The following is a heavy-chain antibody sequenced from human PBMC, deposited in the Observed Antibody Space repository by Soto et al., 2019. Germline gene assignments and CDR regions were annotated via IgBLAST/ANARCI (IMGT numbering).Heavy chain of an antibody. Sequence: QVQLVESGGGVVQPGRSLRLSCAASGFTFSSYAMHWVRQAPGKGLEWVAVISYDGSNKYYADSVKGRFTISRDNSKNTLYLQMNSLRAEDTAVYYCARTGMDDFWSGQYQPRYFDYWGQGTLVTVSS. J-gene: IGHJ4*02. D-gene: IGHD3-3*01. V-gene: IGHV3-30-3*01. CDR2: ISYDGSNK. CDR3: ARTGMDDFWSGQYQPRYFDY. CDR1: GFTFSSYA.